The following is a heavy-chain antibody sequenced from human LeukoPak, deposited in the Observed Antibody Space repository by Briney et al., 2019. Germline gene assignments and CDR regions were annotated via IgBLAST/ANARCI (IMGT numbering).Heavy chain of an antibody. CDR1: GYTFTDYY. J-gene: IGHJ4*02. CDR2: INPNGGGT. CDR3: ARRYHYDNSAYYYGFNH. D-gene: IGHD3-22*01. V-gene: IGHV1-2*02. Sequence: ASVKVSCKASGYTFTDYYMHWVRQAPGQGLEWMGWINPNGGGTNYAQKFQGRVTMTRDTSFNTGYVELSSLRSDDTAVYYCARRYHYDNSAYYYGFNHWGQGTLVTVSS.